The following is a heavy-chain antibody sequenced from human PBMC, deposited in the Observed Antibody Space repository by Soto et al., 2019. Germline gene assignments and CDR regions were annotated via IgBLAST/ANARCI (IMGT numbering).Heavy chain of an antibody. CDR2: IHSSGSS. D-gene: IGHD6-13*01. Sequence: PSETLSLTCSISGDSLGDFFWSWIRRPPGKGLEYIGYIHSSGSSTCHPALKGRVTISLDMSNNQFSLNLRSLTPADTAVYYCAREVSSAWYIDSWGHGALVTVPS. CDR3: AREVSSAWYIDS. V-gene: IGHV4-59*01. CDR1: GDSLGDFF. J-gene: IGHJ5*01.